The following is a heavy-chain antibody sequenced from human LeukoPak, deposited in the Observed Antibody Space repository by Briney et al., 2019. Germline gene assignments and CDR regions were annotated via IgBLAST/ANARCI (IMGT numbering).Heavy chain of an antibody. D-gene: IGHD1-26*01. J-gene: IGHJ5*02. CDR2: INPSGGST. CDR3: AIGSGSLGWFDP. V-gene: IGHV1-46*01. Sequence: ASVKVSCKASGYTFTSYYIHWVRQAPGQGLEWMGLINPSGGSTNYAQKFQGRVTMTRDTSTSTVYMELSSLRSEDTAVYYCAIGSGSLGWFDPWGQGTLVTVSS. CDR1: GYTFTSYY.